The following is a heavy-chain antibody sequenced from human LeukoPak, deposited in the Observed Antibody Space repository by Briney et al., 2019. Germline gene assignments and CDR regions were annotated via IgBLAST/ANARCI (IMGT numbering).Heavy chain of an antibody. CDR1: GFTFDDYA. Sequence: PGGSLRLSCAASGFTFDDYAMHWVRQAPGKGLEWVSLISWDGGSTYYADSVKGRFTISRDNSKNSLYLQMNSLRAEDTALCYCAKDKSRDDFWSGYYPYWGQGTLVTVSS. CDR3: AKDKSRDDFWSGYYPY. D-gene: IGHD3-3*01. CDR2: ISWDGGST. V-gene: IGHV3-43D*03. J-gene: IGHJ4*02.